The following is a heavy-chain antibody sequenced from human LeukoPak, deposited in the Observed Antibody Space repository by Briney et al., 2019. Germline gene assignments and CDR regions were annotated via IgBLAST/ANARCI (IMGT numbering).Heavy chain of an antibody. Sequence: PGGSLRLSCAASGFTFSSYSMNWVRQAPGKGLEWVSSISSSSSYIYYADSVKGRFTISRDNAKNSLYLQMNSLRAEDTAVYYCAREVASGWYRYGMDVWGQGTTVTVSS. J-gene: IGHJ6*02. CDR1: GFTFSSYS. CDR3: AREVASGWYRYGMDV. CDR2: ISSSSSYI. V-gene: IGHV3-21*01. D-gene: IGHD6-19*01.